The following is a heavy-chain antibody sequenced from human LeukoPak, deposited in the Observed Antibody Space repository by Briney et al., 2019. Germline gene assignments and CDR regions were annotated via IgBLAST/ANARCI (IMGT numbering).Heavy chain of an antibody. CDR1: GYTFNNYG. CDR3: ARWSGGSDWLYHNGMDV. D-gene: IGHD3-9*01. V-gene: IGHV1-18*01. Sequence: ASVILSCKTSGYTFNNYGVSWARQAPGQGLEWMGWISGYNGYTNYAQQFQDRVTLTMDTSTSTVYMELRSLRSDDTAVYYCARWSGGSDWLYHNGMDVWGQGTTVTVSS. J-gene: IGHJ6*02. CDR2: ISGYNGYT.